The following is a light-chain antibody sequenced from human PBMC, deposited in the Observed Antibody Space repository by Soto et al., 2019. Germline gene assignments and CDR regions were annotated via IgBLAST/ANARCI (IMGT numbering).Light chain of an antibody. Sequence: DTQMTQSPSTLSASVGDRVIITCRASQSISTWLAWYQQTAGKAPKLLIYKASSLQTGAPSRFSGSGSGTEFTLTISSLEPDDFATYYCQQYNYHPWTFGQGTKVDIK. J-gene: IGKJ1*01. CDR1: QSISTW. CDR3: QQYNYHPWT. CDR2: KAS. V-gene: IGKV1-5*03.